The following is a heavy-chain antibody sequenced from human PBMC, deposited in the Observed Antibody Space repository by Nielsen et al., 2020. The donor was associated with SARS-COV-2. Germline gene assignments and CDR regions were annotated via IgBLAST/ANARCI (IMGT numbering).Heavy chain of an antibody. CDR1: GYTFTSYD. CDR3: ARDSTTVTRMDV. V-gene: IGHV1-8*01. Sequence: ASVKVSCKASGYTFTSYDINWVRQATGQGLEWMGWMNPNSGNTGYAQKFQGRVTMTRNTSISTAYMELSSLRSEDTAVYYCARDSTTVTRMDVWGQGTMVTVSS. D-gene: IGHD4-17*01. J-gene: IGHJ6*02. CDR2: MNPNSGNT.